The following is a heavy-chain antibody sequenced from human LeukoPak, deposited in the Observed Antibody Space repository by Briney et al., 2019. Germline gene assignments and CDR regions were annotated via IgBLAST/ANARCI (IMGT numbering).Heavy chain of an antibody. J-gene: IGHJ4*02. Sequence: PGGSLRLSCAASGFTFSSYWMNWVRQAPGKGLEWVSGINWNSGSIVYADSVKGRFTISRGNAKNSLYLQMNSLRAEDTALYYCAKATYDILTGYSFDYWGQGTLVTVSS. D-gene: IGHD3-9*01. CDR2: INWNSGSI. CDR3: AKATYDILTGYSFDY. V-gene: IGHV3-9*01. CDR1: GFTFSSYW.